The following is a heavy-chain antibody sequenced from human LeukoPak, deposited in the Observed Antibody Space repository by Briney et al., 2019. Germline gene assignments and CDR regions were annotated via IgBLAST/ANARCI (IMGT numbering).Heavy chain of an antibody. CDR3: ARSPVQRWLQLGSEYYYGMDV. V-gene: IGHV1-8*01. CDR1: GYTFTSYD. J-gene: IGHJ6*02. Sequence: ASVKVSCKASGYTFTSYDINWVRQATGQGLEWMGWMNPNSGNTGYAQKFQGRVTMTRNTSISTAYMELSSLRSEDTAAYYCARSPVQRWLQLGSEYYYGMDVWGQGTTVTVSS. D-gene: IGHD5-24*01. CDR2: MNPNSGNT.